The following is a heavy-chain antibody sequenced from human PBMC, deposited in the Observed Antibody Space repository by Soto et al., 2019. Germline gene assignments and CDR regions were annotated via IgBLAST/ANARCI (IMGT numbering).Heavy chain of an antibody. J-gene: IGHJ4*02. CDR3: ARGGASGSYTT. CDR1: GGSFSGYY. CDR2: IIHRGST. Sequence: QVHLQQWGAGLLKPSETLSLTCGVFGGSFSGYYWTWIRQSPGKGLEWIGEIIHRGSTKYNPSLKSRLTMSLDTSRNQFSLRLSSLTAADTSVYFCARGGASGSYTTWGQGTLVTVSS. V-gene: IGHV4-34*01. D-gene: IGHD1-26*01.